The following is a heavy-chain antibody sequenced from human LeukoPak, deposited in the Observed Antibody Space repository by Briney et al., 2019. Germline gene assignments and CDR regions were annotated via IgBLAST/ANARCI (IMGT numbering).Heavy chain of an antibody. J-gene: IGHJ4*02. D-gene: IGHD2-2*01. CDR3: AKGLVVNDNYFDN. CDR1: GFSLRTYA. Sequence: GGSLRLSCAASGFSLRTYAMNWVRQVPGKGLEWVSSIGGSDDTTYHADSVKGRFTISSDFSTNTVSLQMTSLRAEDTAVYFCAKGLVVNDNYFDNWGQGTLVTVSS. V-gene: IGHV3-23*01. CDR2: IGGSDDTT.